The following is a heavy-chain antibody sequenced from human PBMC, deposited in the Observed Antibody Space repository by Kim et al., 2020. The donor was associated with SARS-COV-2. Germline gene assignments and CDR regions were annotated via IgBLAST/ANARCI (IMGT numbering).Heavy chain of an antibody. CDR1: GYMYP. CDR2: INAATGNT. V-gene: IGHV1-3*01. D-gene: IGHD3-10*01. J-gene: IGHJ4*02. CDR3: AGNLDESGTYYSYDF. Sequence: ASVKVSCKAVGYMYPIHWVRQAPGQRPEWMGWINAATGNTKYSQKFQGRVTLTRDTSASTAYMEVSSLSSEDTAVYYCAGNLDESGTYYSYDFWGQGTLVTVSS.